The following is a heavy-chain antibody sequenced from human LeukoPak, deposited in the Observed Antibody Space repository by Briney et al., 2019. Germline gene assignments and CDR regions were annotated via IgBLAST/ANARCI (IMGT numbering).Heavy chain of an antibody. CDR1: GFTFSSFA. V-gene: IGHV3-30*04. Sequence: GGSLRLSCSASGFTFSSFAMHWVRQAPGKGLEWVAVISYDGNNKYYADSVKGRFTISRDNSKNTLYLQMNSLRAEDTAVYYCAKDTSMVTWFDYWGQGTLVTVSS. CDR2: ISYDGNNK. D-gene: IGHD5-18*01. CDR3: AKDTSMVTWFDY. J-gene: IGHJ4*02.